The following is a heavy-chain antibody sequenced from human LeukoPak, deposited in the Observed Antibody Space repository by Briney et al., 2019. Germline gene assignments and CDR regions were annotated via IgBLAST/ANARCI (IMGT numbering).Heavy chain of an antibody. CDR1: GCTFTSYA. CDR3: ARGEMITFGGVIVIIDI. V-gene: IGHV1-2*02. J-gene: IGHJ3*02. Sequence: ASVKVSCKASGCTFTSYAMNWVRQAPGQGLEWMGYINPDSGGTNYAQEFQGRVTMTRDTSISTAYMELNRLRSDDTAVYYCARGEMITFGGVIVIIDIWGQGTMVTVS. CDR2: INPDSGGT. D-gene: IGHD3-16*02.